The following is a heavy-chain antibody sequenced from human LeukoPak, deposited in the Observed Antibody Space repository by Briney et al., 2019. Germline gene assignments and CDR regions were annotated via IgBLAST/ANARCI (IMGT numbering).Heavy chain of an antibody. Sequence: SVKVSCKASGGTFSSYAISWVRQAPGQGLEWMGGIIPIFGTANYAQKFQGRVTITADKSTSTAYMELSSLRSEDTAVYYCASEYSSSSAFDYWGQGTLVTVSS. CDR3: ASEYSSSSAFDY. V-gene: IGHV1-69*06. CDR1: GGTFSSYA. CDR2: IIPIFGTA. J-gene: IGHJ4*02. D-gene: IGHD6-6*01.